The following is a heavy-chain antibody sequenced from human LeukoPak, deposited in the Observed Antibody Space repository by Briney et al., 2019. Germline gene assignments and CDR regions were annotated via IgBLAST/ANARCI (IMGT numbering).Heavy chain of an antibody. V-gene: IGHV1-2*06. CDR2: INPNSGGT. CDR1: GYSFTDKY. D-gene: IGHD3-16*01. CDR3: ARAGGLSWFDP. Sequence: ASVKISCKASGYSFTDKYMHWVRQAPGQGLEWMGRINPNSGGTNYVQKFQGRVTMTTDTSMSTAYMELSRLTSDDTAVYYCARAGGLSWFDPWGQGTLVTVSS. J-gene: IGHJ5*02.